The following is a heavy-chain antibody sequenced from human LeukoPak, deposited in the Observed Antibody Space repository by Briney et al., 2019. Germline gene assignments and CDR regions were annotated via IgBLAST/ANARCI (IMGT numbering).Heavy chain of an antibody. CDR2: ISAYNGNT. J-gene: IGHJ3*02. V-gene: IGHV1-18*01. CDR1: GYTFTSYG. D-gene: IGHD3-16*02. CDR3: ASRKKLSVRGPAGDAFDI. Sequence: GASVKVSCKASGYTFTSYGISWVRQAPGQGLEWMGWISAYNGNTNYAQKLQGRVTMTTDTSTSTAYMELRSLRSDDTAVYYCASRKKLSVRGPAGDAFDIWGQGTMVTVSS.